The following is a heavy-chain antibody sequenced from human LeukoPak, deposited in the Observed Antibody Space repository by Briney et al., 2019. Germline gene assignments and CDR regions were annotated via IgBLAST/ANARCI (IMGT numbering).Heavy chain of an antibody. D-gene: IGHD5-12*01. CDR2: IRYDGSNK. J-gene: IGHJ4*02. V-gene: IGHV3-30*02. CDR1: GFTFSSYG. CDR3: AKDPNSGYDSFPSF. Sequence: GGSLRLSCAASGFTFSSYGMHWVRQAPGKGLEWVAFIRYDGSNKYYADSVKGRFTISRDNSKNTLYLQMNSLRAEDTAVYYCAKDPNSGYDSFPSFWGQGTLVTVSS.